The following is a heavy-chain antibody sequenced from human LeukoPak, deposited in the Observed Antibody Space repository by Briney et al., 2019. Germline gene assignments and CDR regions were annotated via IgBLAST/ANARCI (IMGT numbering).Heavy chain of an antibody. V-gene: IGHV3-21*01. CDR3: AREATTGPRPYYFDY. J-gene: IGHJ4*02. D-gene: IGHD1-26*01. Sequence: GGSLRLSCAASGFTFNNYVMSWVRQAPGKGLEWVSSISSSSSYIYYADSVKGRFTISRDNAKNSLYLQMNSLRAEDTAVYYCAREATTGPRPYYFDYWGQGTLVTVSS. CDR2: ISSSSSYI. CDR1: GFTFNNYV.